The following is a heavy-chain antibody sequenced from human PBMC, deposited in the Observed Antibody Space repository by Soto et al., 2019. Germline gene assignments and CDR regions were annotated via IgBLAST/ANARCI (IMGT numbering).Heavy chain of an antibody. CDR3: AADPDYYDSSGYIAFDI. Sequence: SVKVSCKASGFAFNSSAVQWVGQARGQRLELIGWLVVGSGNTNYAQKFQERVSITRDMTTSTAYMELSRLRSEDTAVYYCAADPDYYDSSGYIAFDIWG. CDR1: GFAFNSSA. J-gene: IGHJ3*02. V-gene: IGHV1-58*01. CDR2: LVVGSGNT. D-gene: IGHD3-22*01.